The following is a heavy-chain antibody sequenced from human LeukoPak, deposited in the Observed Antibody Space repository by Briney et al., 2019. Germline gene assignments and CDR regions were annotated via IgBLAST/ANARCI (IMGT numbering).Heavy chain of an antibody. CDR1: GFTFSSYW. D-gene: IGHD3-3*01. V-gene: IGHV3-74*01. CDR2: INSDGSST. Sequence: GGSLRLSCAASGFTFSSYWMHWVRQAPGKGLVWVSRINSDGSSTNYADSVKGRFTISRDNAKNTLYLQMNSLRAEDTAVYYCARDYYDFWSGPGYYFDYWGQGTLVTVSS. CDR3: ARDYYDFWSGPGYYFDY. J-gene: IGHJ4*02.